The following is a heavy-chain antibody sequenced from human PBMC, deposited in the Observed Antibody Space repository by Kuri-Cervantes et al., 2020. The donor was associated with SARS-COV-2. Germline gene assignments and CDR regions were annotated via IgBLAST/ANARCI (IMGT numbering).Heavy chain of an antibody. CDR2: IYNSGST. Sequence: SETLSLTCTVSGDSISSYHWNWIRQPPGKGLEWIGYIYNSGSTNYSPSLKSRVTISVDTSKNQFSLKLSSVTAADTAVYYCARDLYGFGEKRSYYFDYWGQGTLVTVSS. V-gene: IGHV4-4*08. J-gene: IGHJ4*02. CDR3: ARDLYGFGEKRSYYFDY. CDR1: GDSISSYH. D-gene: IGHD3-10*01.